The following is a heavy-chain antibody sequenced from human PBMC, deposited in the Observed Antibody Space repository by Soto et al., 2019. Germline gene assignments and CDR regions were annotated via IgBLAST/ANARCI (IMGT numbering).Heavy chain of an antibody. V-gene: IGHV1-2*04. CDR2: INPNSGGT. D-gene: IGHD6-13*01. J-gene: IGHJ6*02. Sequence: ASVKVSCKASGYTFTGYYMHWARQAHGQGLEWMGWINPNSGGTNYAQKFQGWVTMTTDTSISTAYMELSRLRSDDTAVYYCARVKAAAGTNYYYYGMDVWGQGTTVTVSS. CDR1: GYTFTGYY. CDR3: ARVKAAAGTNYYYYGMDV.